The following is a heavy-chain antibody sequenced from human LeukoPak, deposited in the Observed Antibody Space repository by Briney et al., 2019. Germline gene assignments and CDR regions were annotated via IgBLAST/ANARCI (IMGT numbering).Heavy chain of an antibody. V-gene: IGHV3-7*03. Sequence: GGSLRLSCAASGFTFTNFWMSWVRQAPGKGLEWVANINGDGSDRYYMDSLKGRFTISRDNAKNSLYLQMNSLRVEDAAIYYCAIAYGLDVWGQGTTVTVSS. CDR3: AIAYGLDV. CDR2: INGDGSDR. J-gene: IGHJ6*02. CDR1: GFTFTNFW.